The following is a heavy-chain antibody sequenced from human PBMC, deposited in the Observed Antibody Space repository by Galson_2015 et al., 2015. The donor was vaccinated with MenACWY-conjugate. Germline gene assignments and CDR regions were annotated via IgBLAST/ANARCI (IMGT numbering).Heavy chain of an antibody. CDR1: GFTFSTYS. D-gene: IGHD1-26*01. Sequence: SLRLSCAASGFTFSTYSMNWVRQAPGKGLEWVSYISSGSSTIYYADSVKGRFTISRDNAKNSLYLQMNSLRDEDTAVYYCAREGRHVGSYSDLDYWGQGTLVTFSS. V-gene: IGHV3-48*02. J-gene: IGHJ4*02. CDR3: AREGRHVGSYSDLDY. CDR2: ISSGSSTI.